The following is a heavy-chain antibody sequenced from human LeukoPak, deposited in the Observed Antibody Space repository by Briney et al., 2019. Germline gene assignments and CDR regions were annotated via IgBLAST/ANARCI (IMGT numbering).Heavy chain of an antibody. D-gene: IGHD4-17*01. CDR3: AKDIGATVTTLDY. V-gene: IGHV3-9*01. CDR2: ISWNSGSI. Sequence: GGSLRLSCAASRFTFDDYAMNWVRQAPGKGLEWVSGISWNSGSIGYADSVKGRFTISRDNAKNSLYLQMNSLRAEDTALYYCAKDIGATVTTLDYWGQGTLVTVSS. CDR1: RFTFDDYA. J-gene: IGHJ4*02.